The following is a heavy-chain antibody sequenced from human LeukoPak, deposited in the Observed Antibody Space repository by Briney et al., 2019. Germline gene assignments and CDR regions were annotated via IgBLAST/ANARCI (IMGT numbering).Heavy chain of an antibody. CDR2: IYYSGST. D-gene: IGHD6-6*01. CDR3: ARDSSI. J-gene: IGHJ4*02. Sequence: SETLSLTCTVSGGSISNYYWSWIRQPPGKELEWIGYIYYSGSTNYNPSLKSRVTISVDTSKNQFSLKLSSVTAADTAVYYCARDSSIWGQGTLVTVSS. CDR1: GGSISNYY. V-gene: IGHV4-59*12.